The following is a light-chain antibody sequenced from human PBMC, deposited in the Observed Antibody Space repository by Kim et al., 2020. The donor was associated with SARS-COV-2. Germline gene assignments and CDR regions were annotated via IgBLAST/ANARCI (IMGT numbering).Light chain of an antibody. V-gene: IGLV3-1*01. J-gene: IGLJ2*01. Sequence: PGQTASITCSGDTLGDKYACWYQQKPGQSPVLVIYQDSKRPSGIPERFSGSNSGNTATLTISGTQAMDEADYYCQAWDSSTADVVFGGGTQLTVL. CDR2: QDS. CDR3: QAWDSSTADVV. CDR1: TLGDKY.